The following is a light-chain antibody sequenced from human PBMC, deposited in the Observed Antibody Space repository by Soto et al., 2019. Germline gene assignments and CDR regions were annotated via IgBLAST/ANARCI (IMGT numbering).Light chain of an antibody. Sequence: DIQMTQSPSTLSASVGDRVTTSCRARQSVSSWLAWYQQKPGKAPKLLIYDASSLESGVPSRFSGSGSGTEFTLTISSLQPDDFATYYCQQYNSYLYTFGQGTKLEIK. CDR1: QSVSSW. CDR2: DAS. J-gene: IGKJ2*01. V-gene: IGKV1-5*01. CDR3: QQYNSYLYT.